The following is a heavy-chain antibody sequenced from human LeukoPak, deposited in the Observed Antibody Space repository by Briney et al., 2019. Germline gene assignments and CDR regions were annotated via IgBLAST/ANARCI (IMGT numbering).Heavy chain of an antibody. CDR1: GFTFSSYW. Sequence: VGSLGLSCAASGFTFSSYWMTWVRQAPGKGLEWVANIKQDESEKHYVDSVKGRFTISRDNAKNSLYLQMDSLRVEDTAVYYCARDVDYANPRHDYWGQGTLVTVSS. V-gene: IGHV3-7*01. CDR2: IKQDESEK. CDR3: ARDVDYANPRHDY. D-gene: IGHD4/OR15-4a*01. J-gene: IGHJ4*02.